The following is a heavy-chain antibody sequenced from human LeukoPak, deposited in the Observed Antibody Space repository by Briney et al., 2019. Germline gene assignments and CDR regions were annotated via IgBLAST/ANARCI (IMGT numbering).Heavy chain of an antibody. CDR2: IYPGDSDT. D-gene: IGHD5-18*01. Sequence: GESLKISCKGSGYSFTSYWIGWVRQMPGKGLEWLGIIYPGDSDTRYSPSFQGQVTISADKSVSTAYLQWNSLKASDTAMYYCARPRATALLDAFDIWGQGTMVTVSS. J-gene: IGHJ3*02. V-gene: IGHV5-51*01. CDR3: ARPRATALLDAFDI. CDR1: GYSFTSYW.